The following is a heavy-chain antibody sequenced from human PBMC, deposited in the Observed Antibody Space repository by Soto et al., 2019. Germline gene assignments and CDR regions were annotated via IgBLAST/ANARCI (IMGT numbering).Heavy chain of an antibody. J-gene: IGHJ6*02. CDR2: IDPSDSYT. CDR3: AGGIRYYYYGMDV. V-gene: IGHV5-10-1*01. CDR1: GYSFTSYW. D-gene: IGHD1-20*01. Sequence: GESLKISCKGSGYSFTSYWISWVRPMPGKGLEWMGRIDPSDSYTNYSPSFQGHVTISADKSISTAYLQWSSLKASDTAMYYCAGGIRYYYYGMDVWGQGITVTVSS.